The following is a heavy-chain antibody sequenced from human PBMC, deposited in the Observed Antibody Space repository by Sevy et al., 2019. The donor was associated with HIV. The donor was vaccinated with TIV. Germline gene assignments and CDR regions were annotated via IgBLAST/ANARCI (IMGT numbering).Heavy chain of an antibody. CDR3: ARDSKADYNYGLEEMMAY. Sequence: GGSLRLSCAASGFTFSSYWMSWVRQAPAKGLEWVANVKQDGSEKDYGDSVKGRVTISRDSSKNSLFLQVHSLRVEDTAVYYCARDSKADYNYGLEEMMAYWGQGTLVTVSS. CDR2: VKQDGSEK. J-gene: IGHJ4*02. D-gene: IGHD3-16*01. V-gene: IGHV3-7*01. CDR1: GFTFSSYW.